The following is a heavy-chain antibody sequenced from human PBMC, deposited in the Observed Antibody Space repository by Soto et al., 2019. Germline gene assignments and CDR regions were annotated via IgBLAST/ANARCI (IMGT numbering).Heavy chain of an antibody. D-gene: IGHD3-22*01. CDR2: IYTSGST. CDR3: AREGGEYYDSSGYSFDY. Sequence: SETLSLTCTVSGGSISGYYWSWIRQPAGKGLEWIGRIYTSGSTNYNPSLKSRVTMSVDTSKNQFSLKLSSVTAADTAVYYCAREGGEYYDSSGYSFDYWGQGTLVTVSS. V-gene: IGHV4-4*07. CDR1: GGSISGYY. J-gene: IGHJ4*02.